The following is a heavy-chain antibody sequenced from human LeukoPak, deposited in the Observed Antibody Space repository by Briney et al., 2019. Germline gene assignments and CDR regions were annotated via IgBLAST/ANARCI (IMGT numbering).Heavy chain of an antibody. J-gene: IGHJ5*02. V-gene: IGHV4-39*01. CDR3: ARHMAAVNWFDP. CDR2: IYYSGST. CDR1: GGSISSSSYY. D-gene: IGHD6-6*01. Sequence: SETLSLTCTVSGGSISSSSYYWGWIRQPPGKGLEWIGSIYYSGSTYYNPSLKSRVTISVDTSKNQFSLKLSSVTAADTAVYYCARHMAAVNWFDPWGQGTLVTVSS.